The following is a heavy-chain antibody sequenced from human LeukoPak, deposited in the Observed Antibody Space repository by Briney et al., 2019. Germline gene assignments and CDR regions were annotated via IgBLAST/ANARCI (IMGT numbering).Heavy chain of an antibody. CDR3: ARRVRVDPYYYYMDV. CDR2: IYYSGST. CDR1: GGSISSSSYY. D-gene: IGHD3-10*01. V-gene: IGHV4-39*01. Sequence: ASETLSLTCTVSGGSISSSSYYWGWIRQPPGKGLEWIGSIYYSGSTYYNPSLKSRVTISVDTSKNQFSLKLSSVTAADTAVYYCARRVRVDPYYYYMDVWGKGTTVTVSS. J-gene: IGHJ6*03.